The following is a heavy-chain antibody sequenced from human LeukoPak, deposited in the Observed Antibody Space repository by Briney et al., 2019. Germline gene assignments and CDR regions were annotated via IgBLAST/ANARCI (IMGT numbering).Heavy chain of an antibody. CDR1: GYTLTGYY. V-gene: IGHV1-2*02. Sequence: ASVKVSCKASGYTLTGYYMHWVRQAPGQGLEWMGWINPSSGGTNYAQKFQGRVTMTRDTSISTAYMELSRLRSDDTAVYYCARIFGDYDYFQHWGQGTLVTVSS. CDR3: ARIFGDYDYFQH. CDR2: INPSSGGT. D-gene: IGHD4-17*01. J-gene: IGHJ1*01.